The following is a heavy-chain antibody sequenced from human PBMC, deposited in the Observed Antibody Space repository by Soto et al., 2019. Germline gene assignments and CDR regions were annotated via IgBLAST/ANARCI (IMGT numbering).Heavy chain of an antibody. CDR2: TYYRTKWHY. CDR1: GDSVSSNTAA. CDR3: VRQSSNDREYFGLDV. D-gene: IGHD3-9*01. Sequence: PSQTLSLTCAISGDSVSSNTAAWNWIRQTPSRGLEWLGRTYYRTKWHYDKAIYVKRRIIINPDTSKKKISLQQNTENPEYTAVYYCVRQSSNDREYFGLDVWGQG. J-gene: IGHJ6*02. V-gene: IGHV6-1*01.